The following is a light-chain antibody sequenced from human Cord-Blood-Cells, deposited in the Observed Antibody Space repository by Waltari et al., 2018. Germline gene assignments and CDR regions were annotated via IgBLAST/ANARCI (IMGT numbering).Light chain of an antibody. V-gene: IGLV2-14*01. CDR2: DVS. CDR1: SSAVGGYNY. J-gene: IGLJ2*01. CDR3: SSYTSSSVV. Sequence: QSALTQPASVSGSPGQSITISCTGTSSAVGGYNYVSWYQQHPGKAPKLIIYDVSNRPSGVSNRFSGSKSGNTASLTISGLQAEDEAYYYCSSYTSSSVVFGGGTKLTVL.